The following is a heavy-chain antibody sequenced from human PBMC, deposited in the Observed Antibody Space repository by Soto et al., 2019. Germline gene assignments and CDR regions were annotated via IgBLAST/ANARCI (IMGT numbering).Heavy chain of an antibody. CDR3: AKDRKRGRDSSSYDY. V-gene: IGHV3-23*01. CDR2: ISGSGGST. Sequence: GGSLRLSCAASGFTFSSYAMSWVRQAPGKGLEWVSAISGSGGSTYYADSVKGRFTISRDNSKNTLYLQMNSLRAEDTAVYYCAKDRKRGRDSSSYDYWGQGTLVTVSS. D-gene: IGHD6-13*01. J-gene: IGHJ4*02. CDR1: GFTFSSYA.